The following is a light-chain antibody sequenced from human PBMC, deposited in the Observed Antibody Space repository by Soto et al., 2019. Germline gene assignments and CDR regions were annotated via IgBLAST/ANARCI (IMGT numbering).Light chain of an antibody. J-gene: IGKJ2*01. CDR1: QSVSTY. Sequence: EIVLTQSPATLSLSPGERATLSCRASQSVSTYLGWYQEKPGQPPRLLISEASNRATGIPARFSGSGSGTDFTLTISSLEPEDFAVYFCHQRYSWPLTFGQGTKLEI. CDR2: EAS. V-gene: IGKV3-11*01. CDR3: HQRYSWPLT.